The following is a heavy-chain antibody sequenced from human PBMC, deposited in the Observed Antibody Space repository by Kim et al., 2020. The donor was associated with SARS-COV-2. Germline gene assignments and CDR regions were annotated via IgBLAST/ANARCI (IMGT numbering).Heavy chain of an antibody. J-gene: IGHJ3*02. CDR3: VRDRMGGAFDM. CDR2: ITKSSTTI. V-gene: IGHV3-48*02. CDR1: GFTFSAYD. Sequence: GGSLRLSCATSGFTFSAYDMNWVRQAPGKGLEWLSFITKSSTTIYYADSVEGRFTIPRDNAKNSLFLQMNSLRDEDTALYYCVRDRMGGAFDMWGQGTM. D-gene: IGHD3-16*01.